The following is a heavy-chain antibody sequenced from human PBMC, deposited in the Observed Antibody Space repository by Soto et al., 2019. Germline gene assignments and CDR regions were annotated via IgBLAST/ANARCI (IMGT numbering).Heavy chain of an antibody. CDR2: INHSGTS. CDR3: ARTDYGDYLPY. J-gene: IGHJ4*02. CDR1: GGSFSGYY. V-gene: IGHV4-34*01. Sequence: SETLSLTCAVYGGSFSGYYWTWIRQPPGKGLEWIGEINHSGTSNYNPSLKSRVTISVDTSKNQFSLKLSSVTAADSAVYYCARTDYGDYLPYWGRGTLVTVSS. D-gene: IGHD4-17*01.